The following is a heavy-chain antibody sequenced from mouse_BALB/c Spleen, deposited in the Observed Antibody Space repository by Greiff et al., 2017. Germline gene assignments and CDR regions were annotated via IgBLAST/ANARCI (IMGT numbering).Heavy chain of an antibody. J-gene: IGHJ3*01. CDR2: IYPGSGST. CDR1: GYTFTSYW. V-gene: IGHV1S22*01. CDR3: TAGTPFAY. D-gene: IGHD4-1*01. Sequence: LQQPGSELVRPGASVKLSCKASGYTFTSYWMHWVKQRPGQGLEWIGNIYPGSGSTNYDEKFKSKATLTVDKSSSTAYMQLSSLTSEDSAVYYCTAGTPFAYWGQGTLVTVSA.